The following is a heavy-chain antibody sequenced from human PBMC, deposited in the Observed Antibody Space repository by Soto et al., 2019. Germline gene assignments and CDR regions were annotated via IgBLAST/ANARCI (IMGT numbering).Heavy chain of an antibody. J-gene: IGHJ4*02. CDR1: GFSFNTYV. CDR2: ISYDGSKE. Sequence: PGGSLRLSCTDSGFSFNTYVMDWVRQAPGKGLEWVARISYDGSKEYYADPVKGRFTISRDNSKNTLYLQMDRLRVEDTAVYFCAKGLALMADHWGQGTPVTVSS. D-gene: IGHD2-21*01. V-gene: IGHV3-30*18. CDR3: AKGLALMADH.